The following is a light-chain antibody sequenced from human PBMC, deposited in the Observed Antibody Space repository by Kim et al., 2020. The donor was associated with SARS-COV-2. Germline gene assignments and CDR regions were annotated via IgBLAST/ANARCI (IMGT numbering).Light chain of an antibody. J-gene: IGLJ1*01. V-gene: IGLV3-9*01. CDR1: NIGSKN. Sequence: VALGQTATITCGGNNIGSKNVHWYQQKPGQAPVLVLYRDNNRPSGIPERFSGSNSGNTATLTISRAQAGDEADYYCQVSDHTTYFFGAGTKVTVL. CDR3: QVSDHTTYF. CDR2: RDN.